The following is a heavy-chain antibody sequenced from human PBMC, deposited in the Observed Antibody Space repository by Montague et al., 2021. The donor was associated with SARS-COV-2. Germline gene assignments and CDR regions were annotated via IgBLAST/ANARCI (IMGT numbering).Heavy chain of an antibody. V-gene: IGHV4-59*01. CDR2: IFYRGST. D-gene: IGHD2-2*01. CDR3: VRGATRTFDY. Sequence: SETRSLTCTASGDSLTYFYWSWIRQSPGKGLEWIGNIFYRGSTNYNPSLKSRVTISVDTSKNQFSLNLTSVTATDTAVYYCVRGATRTFDYWGQGTLVTVSS. CDR1: GDSLTYFY. J-gene: IGHJ4*02.